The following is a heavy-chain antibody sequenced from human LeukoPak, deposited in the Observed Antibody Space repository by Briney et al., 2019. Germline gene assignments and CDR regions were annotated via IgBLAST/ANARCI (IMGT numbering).Heavy chain of an antibody. CDR3: AKDLADGSGMGVFDY. CDR2: ISGSGGST. D-gene: IGHD3-10*01. Sequence: HPGGSLRLSCAASGFTFSSYAMSWVRQAPGKGLEWVSAISGSGGSTYYADSVKGRFTISRDNSKNALYLQMNSLRAEDTDVYYCAKDLADGSGMGVFDYWGQGTLVTVSS. CDR1: GFTFSSYA. V-gene: IGHV3-23*01. J-gene: IGHJ4*02.